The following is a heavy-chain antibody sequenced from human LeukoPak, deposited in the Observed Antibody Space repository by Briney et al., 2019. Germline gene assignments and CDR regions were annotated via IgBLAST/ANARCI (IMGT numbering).Heavy chain of an antibody. CDR2: ISAYNGNT. CDR3: ARVGLTGTTYYYYMDV. D-gene: IGHD1-7*01. V-gene: IGHV1-18*01. J-gene: IGHJ6*03. Sequence: GASVKVSCKASGYTFTSYGISWVRQAPGQGLEWMGWISAYNGNTNYAQKLQGRVTMTTDTSTSTAYMELRSLRSDDTAVYYCARVGLTGTTYYYYMDVWGKGTTVTVSS. CDR1: GYTFTSYG.